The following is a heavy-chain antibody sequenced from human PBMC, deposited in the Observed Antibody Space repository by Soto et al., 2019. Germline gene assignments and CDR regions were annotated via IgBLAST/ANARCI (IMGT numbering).Heavy chain of an antibody. CDR2: FDPEDGET. CDR3: ATSFPIAVAGLKWFDP. D-gene: IGHD6-19*01. CDR1: GYTLTEVS. Sequence: ASVKVSCKASGYTLTEVSMHWVRQAPGKGLEWMGGFDPEDGETIYAQKFQGRVTMTEDTSTDTAYMELSSLRSEDTAVYYCATSFPIAVAGLKWFDPWGQGTRDTVSS. V-gene: IGHV1-24*01. J-gene: IGHJ5*02.